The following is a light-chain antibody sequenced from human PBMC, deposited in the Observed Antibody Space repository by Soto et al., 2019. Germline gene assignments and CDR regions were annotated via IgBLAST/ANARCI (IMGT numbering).Light chain of an antibody. V-gene: IGLV2-14*01. CDR2: DVT. Sequence: QSALTQPASVSGSPRQSITISCTGTSSDVGGYNYVSWYQRHPGKVPKLMIYDVTNRPSGVSDRFSGSKSGNTASLTISGLQAEDEADYYCSSYTSSYTYVFGTGTKVTVL. CDR1: SSDVGGYNY. CDR3: SSYTSSYTYV. J-gene: IGLJ1*01.